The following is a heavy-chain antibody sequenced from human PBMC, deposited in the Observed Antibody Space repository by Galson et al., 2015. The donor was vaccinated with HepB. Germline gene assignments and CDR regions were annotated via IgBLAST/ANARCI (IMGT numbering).Heavy chain of an antibody. CDR1: GGSISGYH. CDR2: IFNSGST. J-gene: IGHJ2*01. V-gene: IGHV4-59*01. CDR3: ARDLLLGEFSPEWYFDL. D-gene: IGHD3-16*02. Sequence: ETLSLTCTVSGGSISGYHWSWIRQPPGKGLEWIGYIFNSGSTNNNPSLKSRVTISIDKSKNQFTLKLSSVTTADTAVYYCARDLLLGEFSPEWYFDLWGRGTLVTVSS.